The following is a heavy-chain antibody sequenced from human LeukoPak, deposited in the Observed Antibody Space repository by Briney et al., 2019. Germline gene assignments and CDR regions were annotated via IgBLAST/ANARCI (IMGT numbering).Heavy chain of an antibody. V-gene: IGHV3-48*04. CDR3: ARDLYYDSSGYQNY. CDR2: ISSSGSTI. Sequence: PGGSLRLSCAASGFTFSSYWMSWVRQAPGKGLEWVSYISSSGSTIYYADSVKGRFTISRDNAKNSLYLQMNSLRAEDTAVYYCARDLYYDSSGYQNYWGQGTLVTVSS. J-gene: IGHJ4*02. D-gene: IGHD3-22*01. CDR1: GFTFSSYW.